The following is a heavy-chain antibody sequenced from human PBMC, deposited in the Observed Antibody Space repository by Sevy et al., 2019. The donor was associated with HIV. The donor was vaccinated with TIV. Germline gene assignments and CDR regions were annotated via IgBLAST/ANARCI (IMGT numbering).Heavy chain of an antibody. CDR3: ASVVGSNWFFNY. CDR2: ITSGTSYM. V-gene: IGHV3-21*01. J-gene: IGHJ4*02. Sequence: GGSLRLSCAASGFTFSNYNMHWVRQAPGKGLEWISSITSGTSYMDYADSVKGRFTISTNSAKNSLYLQMNSLRVEDTAVYYCASVVGSNWFFNYWGQGALVTVSS. CDR1: GFTFSNYN. D-gene: IGHD6-13*01.